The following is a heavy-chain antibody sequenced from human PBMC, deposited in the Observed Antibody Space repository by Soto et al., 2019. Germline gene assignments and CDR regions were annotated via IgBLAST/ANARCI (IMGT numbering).Heavy chain of an antibody. CDR2: ITGDSTTI. CDR1: GFTFSRYS. V-gene: IGHV3-48*02. Sequence: GGSLRLSCAVSGFTFSRYSMNWARQAPGKGLEWISYITGDSTTIYYADSVKGRFTISRDNAKNSLFLQMNSLRDEDTAMYYCARDNGRAGSFDPWGQGTLVTVSS. D-gene: IGHD6-13*01. CDR3: ARDNGRAGSFDP. J-gene: IGHJ5*02.